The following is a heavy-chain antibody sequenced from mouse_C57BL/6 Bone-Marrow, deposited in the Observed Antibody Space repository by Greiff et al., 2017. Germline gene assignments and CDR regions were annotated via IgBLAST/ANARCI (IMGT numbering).Heavy chain of an antibody. CDR1: GYTFTDYN. CDR3: ARVRGWSSWFAY. Sequence: VQLQQSGPELVKPGASVKIPCKASGYTFTDYNMDWVKQSHGKSLEWIGDISPNNGGTIYNQQVKGKATLTVDKYSSTAYMELRSLTSEDTAVYYWARVRGWSSWFAYWGQGTLVTVSA. D-gene: IGHD2-3*01. CDR2: ISPNNGGT. J-gene: IGHJ3*01. V-gene: IGHV1-18*01.